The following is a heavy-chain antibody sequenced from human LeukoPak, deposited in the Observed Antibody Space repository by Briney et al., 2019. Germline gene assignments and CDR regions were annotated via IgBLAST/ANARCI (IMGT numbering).Heavy chain of an antibody. V-gene: IGHV4-4*07. CDR3: ARVEFTSGYDSPRLDY. D-gene: IGHD5-12*01. CDR1: GGSISSYY. J-gene: IGHJ4*02. CDR2: IYTSGST. Sequence: PSETLSLTCTVSGGSISSYYWSWIRQPAGKGLEWIGRIYTSGSTNYNPSLKSRVTMSVDTSKNQFSLKLSSVTAADTAVYYCARVEFTSGYDSPRLDYWGQGTLVTVSS.